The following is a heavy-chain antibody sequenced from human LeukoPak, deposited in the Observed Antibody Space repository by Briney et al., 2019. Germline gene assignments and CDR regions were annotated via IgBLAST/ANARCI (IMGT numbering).Heavy chain of an antibody. CDR3: ARERKDYGDERGYFDY. V-gene: IGHV3-30-3*01. J-gene: IGHJ4*02. Sequence: GGSLRLSCAASGFTFSSYAMHWVRQAPGKGLEWVAVISYDGSNKYYADSVKGRFTISRDNSKNTLYLQMNSLRAEDTAVYYCARERKDYGDERGYFDYWGQGTLVTVSS. D-gene: IGHD4-17*01. CDR1: GFTFSSYA. CDR2: ISYDGSNK.